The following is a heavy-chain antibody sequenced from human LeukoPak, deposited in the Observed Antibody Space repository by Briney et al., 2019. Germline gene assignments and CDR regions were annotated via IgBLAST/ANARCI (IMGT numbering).Heavy chain of an antibody. V-gene: IGHV3-7*01. Sequence: GGSLRLSCVASGFSITRDWMTWVRQAPGKGLEWVANIKEDGSEKYYVDSVKGRFAISRDNSKNTLYLQMNSLRAEDTAVYCCAREEGPLDYWGQGTLVTVSS. CDR1: GFSITRDW. CDR2: IKEDGSEK. CDR3: AREEGPLDY. J-gene: IGHJ4*02.